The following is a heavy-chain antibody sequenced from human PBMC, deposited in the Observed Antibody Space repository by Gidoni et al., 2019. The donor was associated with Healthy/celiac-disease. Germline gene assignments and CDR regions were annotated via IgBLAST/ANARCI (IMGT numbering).Heavy chain of an antibody. Sequence: QVQLQQLCAGLLKPSATLSLPCAVYGGSFSGYYWSWIRQPPGKGLEWIGEINHSGSTNYNPSIKSRVTISVDTSKKQFSLKLSSVTAADTAVYYCARDRRDYGMDVWGQGSTVTVSS. CDR3: ARDRRDYGMDV. CDR1: GGSFSGYY. CDR2: INHSGST. J-gene: IGHJ6*02. V-gene: IGHV4-34*01.